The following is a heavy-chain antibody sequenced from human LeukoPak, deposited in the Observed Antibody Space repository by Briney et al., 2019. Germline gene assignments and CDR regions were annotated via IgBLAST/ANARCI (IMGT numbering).Heavy chain of an antibody. CDR3: ARALGSSSWYERYYYGMDV. D-gene: IGHD6-13*01. CDR1: GFTFSSLG. V-gene: IGHV3-33*01. CDR2: IWYDGSNK. Sequence: QPGRSLRLSCAPSGFTFSSLGMRSVRQAPGQGLVRVAVIWYDGSNKYYADSVKGRFTNSRDNSKNTLYLQMNSLRAEDTAVYYCARALGSSSWYERYYYGMDVWGQGTTVTVSS. J-gene: IGHJ6*02.